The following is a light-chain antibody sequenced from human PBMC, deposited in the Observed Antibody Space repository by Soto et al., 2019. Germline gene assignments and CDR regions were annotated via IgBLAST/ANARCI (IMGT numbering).Light chain of an antibody. CDR2: GAS. V-gene: IGKV3D-20*02. CDR1: QSVSSSY. Sequence: EIVLTQSPCTLSLSPGERATLSCRSRQSVSSSYLAWYQQKPGQAPRLVFYGASSRATGIPDRFSGSGSGTDLTLTISRLETEDFAIYYCQHRSDWPPLTFGGGTKVDIK. J-gene: IGKJ4*01. CDR3: QHRSDWPPLT.